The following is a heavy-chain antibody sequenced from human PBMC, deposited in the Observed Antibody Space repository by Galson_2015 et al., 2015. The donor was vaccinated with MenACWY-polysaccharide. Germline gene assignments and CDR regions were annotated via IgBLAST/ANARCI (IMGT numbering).Heavy chain of an antibody. J-gene: IGHJ3*01. Sequence: SLRLSCATSGFIFTNHWMSWVRQAPGKGLEWVANIRQDGFEKYHVDSVKGRFTISRDNAENSVFLQMNSLRVEDTAVYYCAREGLVEAVDNWGQGTMVTVSS. CDR2: IRQDGFEK. CDR1: GFIFTNHW. V-gene: IGHV3-7*01. CDR3: AREGLVEAVDN. D-gene: IGHD2-8*02.